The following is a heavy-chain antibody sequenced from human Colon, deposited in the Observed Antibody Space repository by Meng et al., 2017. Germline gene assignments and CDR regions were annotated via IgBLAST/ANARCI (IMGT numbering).Heavy chain of an antibody. D-gene: IGHD1-14*01. CDR1: GGSFTGYY. Sequence: VRQPREGAGRLKASGTLTLTCPVCGGSFTGYYWSWIRQPPGKGLEWIGEISHSGSTKYNPSLKSRVTISVDTSKNQFSLRLNSVTAADTAMYYCGFVEAGTNAGAFDMWGQGTMVTVSS. V-gene: IGHV4-34*01. CDR3: GFVEAGTNAGAFDM. J-gene: IGHJ3*02. CDR2: ISHSGST.